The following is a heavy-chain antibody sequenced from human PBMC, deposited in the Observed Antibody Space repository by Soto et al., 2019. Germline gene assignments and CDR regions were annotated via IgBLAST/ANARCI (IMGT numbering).Heavy chain of an antibody. V-gene: IGHV5-10-1*01. CDR1: GYSFTSYW. CDR2: IDPSDSYT. D-gene: IGHD3-22*01. J-gene: IGHJ4*02. Sequence: GGSLRLSCKGSGYSFTSYWISWVRQMPGKGLEWMGRIDPSDSYTNYSPSFQGHVTISADKSISTAYLQWSSLKASDTAMYYCARDSSGYSAIDYWGQGTLVTVSS. CDR3: ARDSSGYSAIDY.